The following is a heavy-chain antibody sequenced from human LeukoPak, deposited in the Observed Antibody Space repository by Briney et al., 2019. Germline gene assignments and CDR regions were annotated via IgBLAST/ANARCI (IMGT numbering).Heavy chain of an antibody. CDR3: AREDHDYFAMDV. V-gene: IGHV4-31*03. CDR2: IYYRGNT. CDR1: GGSINSGGYY. J-gene: IGHJ6*02. Sequence: PSETLSLTCTVSGGSINSGGYYWSWIRQHPGKSLEWLGYIYYRGNTHYNSSLKSRVTISVDTSKNQFSLKLNSVTAADSAVYYCAREDHDYFAMDVWGQGTTVTVSS.